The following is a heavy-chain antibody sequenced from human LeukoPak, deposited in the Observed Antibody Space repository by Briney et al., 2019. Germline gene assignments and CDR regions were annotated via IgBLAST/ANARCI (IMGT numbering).Heavy chain of an antibody. CDR3: ARSLGDDSWVALRGYYYMDV. V-gene: IGHV4-59*02. CDR2: GFGSGNT. CDR1: GGCVSGHY. J-gene: IGHJ6*03. Sequence: SETLSLTCSVSGGCVSGHYWIWIRQPQGKGLEWIGYGFGSGNTNYNPSLKSRVPISFDTASNHFPLNLNSVTASDSGIYFCARSLGDDSWVALRGYYYMDVWGRGTTVTVSS. D-gene: IGHD3-3*01.